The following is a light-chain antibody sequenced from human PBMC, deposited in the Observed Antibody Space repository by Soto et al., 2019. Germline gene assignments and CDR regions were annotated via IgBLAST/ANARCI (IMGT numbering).Light chain of an antibody. CDR3: SSYAGNNNLI. Sequence: QSALTQPPSASGSPGQSVTISCTGTSSDVGGYNYVSWYQQHPGNAPKLMIYEVTKRPSGVPDRFSGSKSGNTASLTVSGLQAEDEADYYCSSYAGNNNLIFGGGTQLTVL. V-gene: IGLV2-8*01. CDR1: SSDVGGYNY. J-gene: IGLJ2*01. CDR2: EVT.